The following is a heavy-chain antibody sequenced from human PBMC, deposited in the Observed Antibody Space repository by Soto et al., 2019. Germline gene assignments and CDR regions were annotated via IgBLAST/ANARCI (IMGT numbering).Heavy chain of an antibody. CDR1: GYTFPTST. CDR2: IKAYSGNT. V-gene: IGHV1-18*01. CDR3: AIADYGDDDY. D-gene: IGHD4-17*01. J-gene: IGHJ4*02. Sequence: QLPLVQSGAEAKKPGASVKGSCKASGYTFPTSTIIWVRQAPGQGLEWMGWIKAYSGNTNYAQKLQGTVTMTTDKSTNTAYMELRSLTTDDTAIYYCAIADYGDDDYWGQGTLVTVSS.